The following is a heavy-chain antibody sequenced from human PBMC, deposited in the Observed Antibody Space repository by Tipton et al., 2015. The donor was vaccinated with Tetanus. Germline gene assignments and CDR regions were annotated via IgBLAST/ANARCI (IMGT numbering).Heavy chain of an antibody. V-gene: IGHV3-48*02. CDR3: ARGHINRPETGDF. CDR1: GFMFRNYA. D-gene: IGHD1-14*01. J-gene: IGHJ4*02. CDR2: ISRSSETI. Sequence: GSLRLSCAASGFMFRNYAFHWVRQAPGKGLEWVSYISRSSETIYHADSVKGRFTNSRDNAKNSLYLQMNSLRDEDTAVYYCARGHINRPETGDFWGQGTLVTVSS.